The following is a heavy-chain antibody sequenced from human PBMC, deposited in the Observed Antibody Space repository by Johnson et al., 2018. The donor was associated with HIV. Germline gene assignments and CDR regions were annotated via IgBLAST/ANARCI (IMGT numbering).Heavy chain of an antibody. Sequence: QVQLVESGGGVVRPGESLRLSCAASGFTFSSYGMHWVRQAPGKGLEWVAVISYDGSNKFYTDSVKGRFTFSRDNSKNTLYLQMGSLRAEDMAVYYCARDDSSSNGRAFDIWGQGTMVTVSS. V-gene: IGHV3-30*03. D-gene: IGHD6-6*01. CDR1: GFTFSSYG. CDR2: ISYDGSNK. CDR3: ARDDSSSNGRAFDI. J-gene: IGHJ3*02.